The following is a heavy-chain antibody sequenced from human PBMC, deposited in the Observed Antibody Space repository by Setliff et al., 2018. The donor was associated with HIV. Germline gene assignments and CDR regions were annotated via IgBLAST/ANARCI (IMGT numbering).Heavy chain of an antibody. CDR2: ITGSSDTI. J-gene: IGHJ4*02. CDR1: GFTFSSYE. CDR3: AREGITGTTLHPY. D-gene: IGHD1-7*01. Sequence: GGSLRLSCAASGFTFSSYEMDWFRQAPGTGLEWVSYITGSSDTIYYADSVKGRFTISRDNAKNSLYLQMNTLRAEDTAVYYCAREGITGTTLHPYWGQGTLVTVSS. V-gene: IGHV3-48*03.